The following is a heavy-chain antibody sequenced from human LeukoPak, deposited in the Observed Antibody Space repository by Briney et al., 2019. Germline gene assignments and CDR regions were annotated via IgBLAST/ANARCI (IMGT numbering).Heavy chain of an antibody. Sequence: GASVKVSCKASGGTFSSYAISWVRQAPGQGLEWMGGIIPIFGTANYAQKFQGRVSITAGESTITAYMELSSLRSEDTAVYYCASPGYCSSTSCLDWDWFDPWGQGTLVTVSS. CDR1: GGTFSSYA. CDR3: ASPGYCSSTSCLDWDWFDP. J-gene: IGHJ5*02. D-gene: IGHD2-2*01. CDR2: IIPIFGTA. V-gene: IGHV1-69*13.